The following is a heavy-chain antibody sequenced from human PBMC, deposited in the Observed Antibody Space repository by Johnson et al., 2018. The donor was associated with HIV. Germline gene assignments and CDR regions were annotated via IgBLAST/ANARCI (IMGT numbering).Heavy chain of an antibody. CDR2: ISGSGGST. CDR3: ARARRVVIGPDGFDI. J-gene: IGHJ3*02. Sequence: VQLVESGGGLVQPGGSLRLSCAASGFTFSSYAMSWVRQAPGQGLEWVSAISGSGGSTYYADSVKGRFPISRDHSKKTLYLQVNSLRDEDTAVYYCARARRVVIGPDGFDIWGQGTMVTVSS. CDR1: GFTFSSYA. D-gene: IGHD3-22*01. V-gene: IGHV3-23*04.